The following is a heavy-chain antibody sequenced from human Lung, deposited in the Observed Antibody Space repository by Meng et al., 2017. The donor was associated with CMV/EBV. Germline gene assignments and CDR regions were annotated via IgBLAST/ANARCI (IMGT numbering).Heavy chain of an antibody. Sequence: QLQLRESGPPLVKPPETLALTCAVSGDSITNHNWWAWVRQPPGKGLEWIGEIPHRGSSAYNPSLKSRVSMSIDKSKNQFSLKLTSVTAADTAVYHCLRRSGGSVWGQGTLVTVSS. D-gene: IGHD3-10*01. CDR2: IPHRGSS. CDR1: GDSITNHNW. CDR3: LRRSGGSV. J-gene: IGHJ1*01. V-gene: IGHV4-4*03.